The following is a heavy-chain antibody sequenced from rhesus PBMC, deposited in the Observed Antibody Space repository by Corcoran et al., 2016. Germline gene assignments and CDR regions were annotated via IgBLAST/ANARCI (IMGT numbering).Heavy chain of an antibody. CDR2: IDGSGGGP. CDR1: GGSISSNY. J-gene: IGHJ4*01. CDR3: ARKGSGWSYFDY. V-gene: IGHV4-160*01. Sequence: QVQLQESGPGLVKPSETLSLTCAVSGGSISSNYWSWIRQPPGKGLEWIGRIDGSGGGPQYSPSVQGGVAIATDTAKNQFSMKLSSVTAAATAVYYCARKGSGWSYFDYWGQGVLVTVSS. D-gene: IGHD6S26*01.